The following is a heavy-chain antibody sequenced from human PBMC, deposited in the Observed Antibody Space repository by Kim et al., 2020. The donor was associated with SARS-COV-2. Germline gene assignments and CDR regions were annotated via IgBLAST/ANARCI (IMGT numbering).Heavy chain of an antibody. V-gene: IGHV4-4*02. CDR3: ARDNWNDVVGNWFDP. J-gene: IGHJ5*02. D-gene: IGHD1-20*01. CDR2: IYHSGST. Sequence: SETLSLTCAVSGGSISSSNWWSWVRQPPGKGLEWIGEIYHSGSTNYNPSLKSRVTISVDKSKNQFSLKLSSVTAADTAVYYCARDNWNDVVGNWFDPWGQGTLVTVSS. CDR1: GGSISSSNW.